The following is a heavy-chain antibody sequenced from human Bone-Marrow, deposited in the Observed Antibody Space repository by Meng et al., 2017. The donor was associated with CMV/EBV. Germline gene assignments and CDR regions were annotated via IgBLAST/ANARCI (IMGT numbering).Heavy chain of an antibody. CDR3: AIPLKQQLVLKVDY. Sequence: SVKVSCKASGYTFTSYGISWVRQAPGQGLEWMGGIIPIFGTANYAQKFQGRVTITTDESTSTAYMELSSLRSEDTAVYYCAIPLKQQLVLKVDYWGQGTLVTVSS. J-gene: IGHJ4*02. CDR2: IIPIFGTA. D-gene: IGHD6-13*01. V-gene: IGHV1-69*05. CDR1: GYTFTSYG.